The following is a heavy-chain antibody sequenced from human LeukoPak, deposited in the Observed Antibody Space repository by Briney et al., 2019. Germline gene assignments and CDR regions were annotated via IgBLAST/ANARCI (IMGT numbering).Heavy chain of an antibody. Sequence: GGSLRLSCAASGFTFSSYAMHWVRQAPGKGLEWVAVISYDGSNKYYADSVKGRFTISRDNSKNTLYLQMNSLRAEDTAVYYCARDRFRLNLIAAPDYWGQGTLVTVSS. V-gene: IGHV3-30*03. CDR3: ARDRFRLNLIAAPDY. CDR2: ISYDGSNK. D-gene: IGHD6-6*01. CDR1: GFTFSSYA. J-gene: IGHJ4*02.